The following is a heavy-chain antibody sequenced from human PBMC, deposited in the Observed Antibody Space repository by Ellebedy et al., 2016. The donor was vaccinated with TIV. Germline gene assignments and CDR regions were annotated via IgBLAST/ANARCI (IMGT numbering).Heavy chain of an antibody. Sequence: GESLKISXVGSGITFSKFGMHWVRQAPGKGLEWVAAVSHDGSSEYYADSVKGRFTISRDNSKNTLYLEMTGLRGEDTAIYNCAKDEATYGDYSYYYYGVDVWGQGTPVTVSS. CDR3: AKDEATYGDYSYYYYGVDV. V-gene: IGHV3-30*18. J-gene: IGHJ6*02. CDR1: GITFSKFG. D-gene: IGHD2-21*02. CDR2: VSHDGSSE.